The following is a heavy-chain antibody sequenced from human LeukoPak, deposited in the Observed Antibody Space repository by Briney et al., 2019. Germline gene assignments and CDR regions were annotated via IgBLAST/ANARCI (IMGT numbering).Heavy chain of an antibody. CDR1: GFTFSSYA. V-gene: IGHV3-23*01. D-gene: IGHD3-22*01. J-gene: IGHJ5*02. Sequence: PGGSLRLSCAASGFTFSSYAMSWVRQAPGKGLEWVSAISGSGGSTYYADSVKGRFTISRDNSKNTLYLQMNSLRAEDTAVYYCAKDVGGYYDSSGYTNSFDPWGQGTLVTVSS. CDR3: AKDVGGYYDSSGYTNSFDP. CDR2: ISGSGGST.